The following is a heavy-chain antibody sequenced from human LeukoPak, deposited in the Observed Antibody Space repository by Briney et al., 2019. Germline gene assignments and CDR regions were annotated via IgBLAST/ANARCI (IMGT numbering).Heavy chain of an antibody. CDR2: IYPGDSDA. CDR3: ARRVYSNYWYFDL. J-gene: IGHJ2*01. V-gene: IGHV5-51*01. CDR1: GYRFTNYW. D-gene: IGHD4-11*01. Sequence: GESLKISCKGSGYRFTNYWIGWVRQMPGKGLEWMGIIYPGDSDARYGPSFRGQVTISADKSISTAYLQWSSLKASDTAIYYCARRVYSNYWYFDLWGRGTLVTVSS.